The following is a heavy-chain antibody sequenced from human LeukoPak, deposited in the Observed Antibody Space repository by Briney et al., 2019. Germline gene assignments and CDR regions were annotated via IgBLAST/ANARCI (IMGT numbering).Heavy chain of an antibody. CDR1: GFTFDDYD. Sequence: GGSLRLSCAASGFTFDDYDMHWVGQAPGKGLEWVPLISWDGGSTYYADSVKGRFTISRDNSKNSLYLQMNSLRAEDTALYYCAKDGGYCSSTSCYGGVLDYWGQGTLVTVSS. J-gene: IGHJ4*02. CDR2: ISWDGGST. CDR3: AKDGGYCSSTSCYGGVLDY. D-gene: IGHD2-2*01. V-gene: IGHV3-43D*03.